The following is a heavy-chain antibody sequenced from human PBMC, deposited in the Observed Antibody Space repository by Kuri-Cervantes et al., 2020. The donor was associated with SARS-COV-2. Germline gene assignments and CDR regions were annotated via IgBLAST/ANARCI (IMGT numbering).Heavy chain of an antibody. J-gene: IGHJ3*02. Sequence: ASVKASCKASGYTFTSYGISWVRQAPGQGLEWMGWISAYNGNTNYAQKLQGRVTMTTDTSTSTAYMELRSLRSDDTAVYYCARPRGIVVVPAAMGGAFDIWGQGTMVTVSS. V-gene: IGHV1-18*01. CDR2: ISAYNGNT. D-gene: IGHD2-2*01. CDR1: GYTFTSYG. CDR3: ARPRGIVVVPAAMGGAFDI.